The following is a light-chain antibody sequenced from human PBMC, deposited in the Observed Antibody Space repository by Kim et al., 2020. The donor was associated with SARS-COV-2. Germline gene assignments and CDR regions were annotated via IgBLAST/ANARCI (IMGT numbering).Light chain of an antibody. Sequence: RSFTISCTGTRSDVGGYHYVSWYQRHPGKAPKLMIYYVSNRPSGVSNRFSGSKSGNTASLTISGLQAEDEAEYYCSSYTSSSTRVFGTGTKVTVL. CDR2: YVS. J-gene: IGLJ1*01. CDR1: RSDVGGYHY. CDR3: SSYTSSSTRV. V-gene: IGLV2-14*03.